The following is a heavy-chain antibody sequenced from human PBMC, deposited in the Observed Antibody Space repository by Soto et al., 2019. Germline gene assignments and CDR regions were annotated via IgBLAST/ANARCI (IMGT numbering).Heavy chain of an antibody. V-gene: IGHV4-31*03. CDR1: GGSISSGGYY. CDR3: ARLNFLAGTTFDY. Sequence: QVQLQESGPGLVKPSQTLSLTCTVSGGSISSGGYYWSWIRQHPGKGLEWIGYIYYSGSNYYNPSIKSRVTISVDTSKNQFSLKLSSVTAADTAVYYCARLNFLAGTTFDYWGQGTLVTVSS. J-gene: IGHJ4*02. D-gene: IGHD1-7*01. CDR2: IYYSGSN.